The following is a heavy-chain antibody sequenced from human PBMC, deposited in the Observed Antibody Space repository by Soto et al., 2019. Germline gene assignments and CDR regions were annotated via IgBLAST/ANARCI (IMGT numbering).Heavy chain of an antibody. CDR1: GFTFSSYG. Sequence: PGGSLRLSCAASGFTFSSYGMHWVRQAPGKGLEWVAFIWYDGNNKYYADSVKGRFIISRDNSKNTLYLQMNNLRVEDTAVYYCARDPYFSSPNWFDPWGQGTLVTVSS. V-gene: IGHV3-33*01. D-gene: IGHD3-10*01. CDR2: IWYDGNNK. J-gene: IGHJ5*02. CDR3: ARDPYFSSPNWFDP.